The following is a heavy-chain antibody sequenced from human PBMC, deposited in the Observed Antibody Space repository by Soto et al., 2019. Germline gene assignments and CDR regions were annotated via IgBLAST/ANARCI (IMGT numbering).Heavy chain of an antibody. CDR2: ISGNGVRT. CDR1: GFTFSSYA. Sequence: GGSLRLSCAASGFTFSSYAMSWVRQAPGRGLEWVSIISGNGVRTYYAASVKGRFTISRENTKNTLYLQMDSLTAEDTAVYYCAKRSEFSHSYTLDFDLWGQGAL. CDR3: AKRSEFSHSYTLDFDL. J-gene: IGHJ4*02. D-gene: IGHD6-6*01. V-gene: IGHV3-23*01.